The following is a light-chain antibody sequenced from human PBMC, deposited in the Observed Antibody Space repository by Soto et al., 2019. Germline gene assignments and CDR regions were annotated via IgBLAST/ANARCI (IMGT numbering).Light chain of an antibody. V-gene: IGKV1-5*01. J-gene: IGKJ1*01. Sequence: DIQMTQSPSTLSASVGDRVTITCRASQSISSWLAWYLQKPGKAPKFLIYEARNLESGVPSRFSGSGSGTEFTLTVSSLQPDDFATYYCQQYDSYPSTFGQGTKVDIK. CDR3: QQYDSYPST. CDR2: EAR. CDR1: QSISSW.